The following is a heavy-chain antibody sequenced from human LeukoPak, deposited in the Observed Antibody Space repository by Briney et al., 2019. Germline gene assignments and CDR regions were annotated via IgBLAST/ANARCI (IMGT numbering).Heavy chain of an antibody. Sequence: SETLSLTCTVSGGSVSSGSYYWSWIRQPPGKGLEWIGYIYYSGSTNYNPSLKSRVTISVDTSKNQFSLKLSSVTAADTAVYYCARAPGLSIAAAGSGWFDPWGQGTLVTVSS. CDR2: IYYSGST. CDR1: GGSVSSGSYY. CDR3: ARAPGLSIAAAGSGWFDP. J-gene: IGHJ5*02. V-gene: IGHV4-61*01. D-gene: IGHD6-13*01.